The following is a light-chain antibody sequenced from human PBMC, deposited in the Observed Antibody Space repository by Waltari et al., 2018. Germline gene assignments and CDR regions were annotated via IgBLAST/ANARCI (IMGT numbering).Light chain of an antibody. CDR2: AAS. CDR1: QGIRSW. V-gene: IGKV1-12*01. Sequence: DIQMTQSPSSVSASVGDRVTITCRASQGIRSWLAWYQQKPGKAPKLLIYAASSLQSVVPSRFSGSGSGTDFTLTISSLQPEDFATYYCQQANSFPPFTFGPGTKVDIK. CDR3: QQANSFPPFT. J-gene: IGKJ3*01.